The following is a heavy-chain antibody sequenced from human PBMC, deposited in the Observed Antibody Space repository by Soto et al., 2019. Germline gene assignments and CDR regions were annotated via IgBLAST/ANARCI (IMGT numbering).Heavy chain of an antibody. V-gene: IGHV3-11*01. Sequence: QVQLVESGGALVKPGGSLTLSCAASGFTFSDYYMTWIRQAPGKGLEWVSYISSGGSSIYYADSVKGRFTISRDNAENSLYLQMNSLRAEDTAVYYCARGGGYRRADYYYGMNVWGQGTTVIVSS. J-gene: IGHJ6*02. D-gene: IGHD3-16*01. CDR2: ISSGGSSI. CDR3: ARGGGYRRADYYYGMNV. CDR1: GFTFSDYY.